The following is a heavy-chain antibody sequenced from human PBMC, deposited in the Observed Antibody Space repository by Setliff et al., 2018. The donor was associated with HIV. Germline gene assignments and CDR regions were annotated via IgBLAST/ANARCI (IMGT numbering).Heavy chain of an antibody. CDR3: AKAGDYYDRTTFDS. CDR2: LSGSGVGT. Sequence: GSLRLSCAASGFTFSRYAMSWVRQAPGKGLAWVSGLSGSGVGTYYAGSVKGRFTISRDNSKNTLYLQMNSLRAEDTAVYYCAKAGDYYDRTTFDSWGQGTLVTVPS. V-gene: IGHV3-23*01. CDR1: GFTFSRYA. D-gene: IGHD3-22*01. J-gene: IGHJ4*02.